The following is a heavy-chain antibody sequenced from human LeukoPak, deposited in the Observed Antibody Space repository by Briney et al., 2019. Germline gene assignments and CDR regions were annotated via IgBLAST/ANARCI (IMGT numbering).Heavy chain of an antibody. J-gene: IGHJ4*02. Sequence: SETLSLTCSVSGDSIYWSWVRQSPGKGLQWIGTVFSGGATSYSPSLASRVTMSLNKSKSHFSLKLSSVTAADTAVYYCWVTGSGFDYWGQGTLVTVSS. D-gene: IGHD3-10*01. CDR2: VFSGGAT. CDR1: GDSIY. CDR3: WVTGSGFDY. V-gene: IGHV4-4*08.